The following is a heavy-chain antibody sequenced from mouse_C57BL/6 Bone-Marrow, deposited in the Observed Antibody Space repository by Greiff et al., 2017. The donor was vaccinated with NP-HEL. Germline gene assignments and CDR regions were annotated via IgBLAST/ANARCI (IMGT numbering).Heavy chain of an antibody. CDR2: ISDGGSYT. J-gene: IGHJ4*01. V-gene: IGHV5-4*01. CDR3: ARYGHYYGSTSYYAMDY. Sequence: EVQGVESGGGLVKPGGSLKLSCAASGFTFSSYAMSWVRQTPEKRLEWVATISDGGSYTYYPDNVKGRFTISRDNAKNNLYLQMSHLKSEDTAMYYCARYGHYYGSTSYYAMDYWGQGTSVTVSS. CDR1: GFTFSSYA. D-gene: IGHD1-1*01.